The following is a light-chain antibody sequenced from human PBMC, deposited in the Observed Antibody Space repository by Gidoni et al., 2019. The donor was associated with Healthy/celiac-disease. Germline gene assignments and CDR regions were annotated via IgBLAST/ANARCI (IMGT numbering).Light chain of an antibody. V-gene: IGLV2-14*01. Sequence: QSALTQPASVSGSPAQSITISCTGTSSDVGGYNYVSWYQQHPGKAPNLMIYDVSNRPSGVATRFSCSKSGNTASLPISGLQADDEADYYCSSYTSSSPWVFGGGTKLTVL. J-gene: IGLJ3*02. CDR2: DVS. CDR3: SSYTSSSPWV. CDR1: SSDVGGYNY.